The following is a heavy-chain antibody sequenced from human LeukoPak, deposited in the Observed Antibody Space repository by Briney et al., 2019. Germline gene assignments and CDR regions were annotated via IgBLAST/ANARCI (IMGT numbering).Heavy chain of an antibody. V-gene: IGHV4-30-4*01. CDR1: GGSISSGDYY. CDR2: IYYSGST. Sequence: PSETLSLTCTVSGGSISSGDYYWSWIRQPPGKGLEWIGYIYYSGSTYYNPSLKSRVTISVDTSKNQFSLKLSSVTAADTAVYYCAREVGRDIVVVPAAIIGPNDAFDIWGQGTMVTVSS. J-gene: IGHJ3*02. CDR3: AREVGRDIVVVPAAIIGPNDAFDI. D-gene: IGHD2-2*02.